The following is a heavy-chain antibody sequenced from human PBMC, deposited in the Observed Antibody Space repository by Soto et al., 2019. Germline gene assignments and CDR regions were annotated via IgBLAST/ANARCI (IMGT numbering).Heavy chain of an antibody. D-gene: IGHD3-10*01. CDR2: IKQDGSEK. Sequence: EVQLVESGGGLVQPGGSLRLCCVASGFTFSSYWMTWVRQAPGKGLEWVANIKQDGSEKYYVDSVKGRFTISRDSAKNSLNLQMNSLRAEDTAVYYCARALHNYGSGSYIGYWGQGTLVTVSS. CDR3: ARALHNYGSGSYIGY. CDR1: GFTFSSYW. V-gene: IGHV3-7*01. J-gene: IGHJ4*02.